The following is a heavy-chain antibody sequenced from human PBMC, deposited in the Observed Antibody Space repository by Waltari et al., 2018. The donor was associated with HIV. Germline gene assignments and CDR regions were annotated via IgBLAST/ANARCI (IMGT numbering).Heavy chain of an antibody. CDR3: AKDLKTMLRGGGLDP. D-gene: IGHD3-10*01. CDR2: IRYDGISK. CDR1: GFILMNSG. Sequence: QMVESGGGVVQPGGYIRLHSAASGFILMNSGMHWVRQAPGKGLEWVAFIRYDGISKYYTESVKGRFTISRDKSKKTVFLQMNSLRPDDTAVYYCAKDLKTMLRGGGLDPWGQGTLVTVSS. J-gene: IGHJ5*02. V-gene: IGHV3-30*02.